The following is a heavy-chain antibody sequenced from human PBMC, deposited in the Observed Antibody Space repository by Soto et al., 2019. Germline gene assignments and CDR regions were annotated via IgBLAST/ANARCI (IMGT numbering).Heavy chain of an antibody. CDR1: GGSISSGDYY. Sequence: SETLSLTCTVSGGSISSGDYYWSWIRQPPGKGLEWIGYIYCSGSTYYNPSLKSRVTISVDTSKKQFSLKLRSVTAADTAVYYCARGTLGYCSGGSCQLNWFDPWGQGTLVTVSS. CDR3: ARGTLGYCSGGSCQLNWFDP. CDR2: IYCSGST. D-gene: IGHD2-15*01. V-gene: IGHV4-30-4*01. J-gene: IGHJ5*02.